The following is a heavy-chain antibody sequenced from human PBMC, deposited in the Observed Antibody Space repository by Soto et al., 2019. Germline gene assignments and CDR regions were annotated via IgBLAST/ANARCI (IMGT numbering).Heavy chain of an antibody. J-gene: IGHJ5*02. CDR2: VYYSGST. V-gene: IGHV4-59*01. CDR1: VGSISNYY. Sequence: PAETLSLSCTVSVGSISNYYWTWVRQPPGKGLEWIGYVYYSGSTNYNPSLESRVTISIDASKNQFSLKMKSVTAADTAVYYCVRDYLLTGFEPWGQGALVTV. CDR3: VRDYLLTGFEP. D-gene: IGHD3-9*01.